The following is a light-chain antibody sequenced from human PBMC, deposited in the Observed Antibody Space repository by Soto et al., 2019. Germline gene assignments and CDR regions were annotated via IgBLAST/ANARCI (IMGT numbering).Light chain of an antibody. CDR1: QSVNNN. J-gene: IGKJ1*01. CDR3: QQYASSART. Sequence: EIVLTQSPGTLSLSPGERAALSCRASQSVNNNLVWYQQRPGQGPRLLIYDASSRATGIPDRFSGSGSGTDFTLTISRLEPEDFAVYYCQQYASSARTFGQGTKVEIK. CDR2: DAS. V-gene: IGKV3-20*01.